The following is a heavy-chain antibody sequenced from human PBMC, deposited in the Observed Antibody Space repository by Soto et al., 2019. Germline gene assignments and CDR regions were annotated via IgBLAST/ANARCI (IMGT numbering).Heavy chain of an antibody. CDR1: GGTFSSYA. V-gene: IGHV1-69*13. CDR3: ARDLTRDSSSWYYFDY. CDR2: IIPIFGTA. D-gene: IGHD6-13*01. J-gene: IGHJ4*02. Sequence: ASVKVSCKASGGTFSSYAISWVRQAPGQGLEWMGGIIPIFGTANYAQKFQGRVTITADESTSTAYMELSSLRSEDTAVYYCARDLTRDSSSWYYFDYWGQGTLVTVSS.